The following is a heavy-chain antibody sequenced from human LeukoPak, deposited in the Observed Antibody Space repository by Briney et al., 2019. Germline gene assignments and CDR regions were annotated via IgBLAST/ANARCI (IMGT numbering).Heavy chain of an antibody. J-gene: IGHJ4*02. D-gene: IGHD3-10*01. V-gene: IGHV5-51*01. CDR2: ISPAASDT. CDR1: GYIFATYW. Sequence: GESLKISCRGSGYIFATYWIVWLRQMPGKSLEWMGLISPAASDTIYRPASQGQVTSSAAKSIRPANMQWSSLKASDTAMYYCARRYGSGSYYRFDYWGQGTLVTVSS. CDR3: ARRYGSGSYYRFDY.